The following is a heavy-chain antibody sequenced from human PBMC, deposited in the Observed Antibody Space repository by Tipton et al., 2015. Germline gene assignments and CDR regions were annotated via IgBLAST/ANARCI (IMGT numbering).Heavy chain of an antibody. CDR1: GGTFSNYA. CDR2: IISYFRTV. J-gene: IGHJ4*02. Sequence: QSGAEVKKPGSSVKVSCKASGGTFSNYAVNWVRLAPGQGLEWMGGIISYFRTVKYAQNSQGRVTITADESTTTAYMDLRSLRSEDTAVYYCARDRDDVDWYAIDYWGQGTLVTVSS. V-gene: IGHV1-69*01. CDR3: ARDRDDVDWYAIDY. D-gene: IGHD6-13*01.